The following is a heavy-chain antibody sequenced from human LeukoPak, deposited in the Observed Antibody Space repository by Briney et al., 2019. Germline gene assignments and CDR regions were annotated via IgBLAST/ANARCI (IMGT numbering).Heavy chain of an antibody. CDR1: GFTVCSNY. Sequence: GESLRLSCAASGFTVCSNYMSWVRQAPGKGLEWVSVIYSGGSTYYADSVKGRFTISRDNSKNTLYLQMNSLRAEDTAVYYCARDCTNGVCSDYWGQGTLVTVSS. D-gene: IGHD2-8*01. CDR3: ARDCTNGVCSDY. J-gene: IGHJ4*02. V-gene: IGHV3-53*01. CDR2: IYSGGST.